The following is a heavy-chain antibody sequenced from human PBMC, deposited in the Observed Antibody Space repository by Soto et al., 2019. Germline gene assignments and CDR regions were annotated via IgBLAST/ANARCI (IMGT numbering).Heavy chain of an antibody. CDR3: AHRGSTYDSSGYYGY. CDR1: GFSLSTSGVG. V-gene: IGHV2-5*02. D-gene: IGHD3-22*01. CDR2: IYWDDDK. Sequence: QITLKESGPTLVKPTQTLTLTCTFSGFSLSTSGVGVGWIRQPPGKALEWLALIYWDDDKRYSPFLKSRLTITKDTSKNQVVLIMTNMDPVDTATYYCAHRGSTYDSSGYYGYWGQGTLVTVSS. J-gene: IGHJ4*02.